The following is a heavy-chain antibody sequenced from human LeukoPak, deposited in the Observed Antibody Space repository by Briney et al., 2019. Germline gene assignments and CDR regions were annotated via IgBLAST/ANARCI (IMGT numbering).Heavy chain of an antibody. CDR1: GYTFTGYY. D-gene: IGHD6-19*01. CDR3: AREPKESIAVAGTNWFDP. Sequence: ASVKVSCKASGYTFTGYYMHWVPQAPGQGLEWRGWINPNSGGTNYAQKFQGRVTMTRDTSISTAYMELSRLRSDDTAVYYCAREPKESIAVAGTNWFDPWGQGTLVTVSS. V-gene: IGHV1-2*02. CDR2: INPNSGGT. J-gene: IGHJ5*02.